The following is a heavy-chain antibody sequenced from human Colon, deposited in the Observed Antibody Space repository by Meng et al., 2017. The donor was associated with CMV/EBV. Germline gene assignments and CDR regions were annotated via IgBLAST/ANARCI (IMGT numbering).Heavy chain of an antibody. CDR1: VFTFSSYS. D-gene: IGHD2-2*01. J-gene: IGHJ4*02. CDR3: ATLYPKLGYCSSTSCYTGDY. V-gene: IGHV3-48*04. CDR2: ISSSSSTI. Sequence: GESLKISCAASVFTFSSYSMNWVRQAPGKGLEWVSYISSSSSTIYYADSVKGRFTISRDNAKNSLYLKMNSQRAEDTAVYYCATLYPKLGYCSSTSCYTGDYWGQGTLVTVSS.